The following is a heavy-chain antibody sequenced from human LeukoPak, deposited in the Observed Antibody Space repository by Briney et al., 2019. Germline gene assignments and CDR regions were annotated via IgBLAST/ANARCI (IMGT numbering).Heavy chain of an antibody. J-gene: IGHJ4*02. CDR3: ARDLYSSGWFDY. Sequence: PGGSLRLSCAASGFTVSGNYMSWVRRAPGKGLEWVLIIYSGGATYYADSVKGRFTISRDNSNNTLYLQMNSLRAEDTAVYYCARDLYSSGWFDYWGQGTLVTVSS. V-gene: IGHV3-53*01. CDR1: GFTVSGNY. D-gene: IGHD6-19*01. CDR2: IYSGGAT.